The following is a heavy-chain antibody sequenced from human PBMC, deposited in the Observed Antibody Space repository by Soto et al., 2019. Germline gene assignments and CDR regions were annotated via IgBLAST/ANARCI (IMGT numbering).Heavy chain of an antibody. Sequence: SETLSLTCAVSGGSISSGGYSWSWIRQPPGKGLEWIGYIYHSGSTYYNPSLKSRVTISVDRSKNQFSLKLSSVTAADTAVYYCARGGVAGPYYYYGMDVWGQGTTVTVSS. CDR3: ARGGVAGPYYYYGMDV. V-gene: IGHV4-30-2*01. D-gene: IGHD2-21*01. CDR1: GGSISSGGYS. J-gene: IGHJ6*02. CDR2: IYHSGST.